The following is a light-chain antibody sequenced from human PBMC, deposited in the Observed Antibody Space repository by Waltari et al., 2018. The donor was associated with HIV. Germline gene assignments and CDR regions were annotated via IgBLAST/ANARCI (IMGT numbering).Light chain of an antibody. J-gene: IGLJ2*01. CDR2: EVT. V-gene: IGLV2-14*03. Sequence: QSALTQPASVSVSPGQSITISCSGTTSYVGSYNFVSWYQTHPGNAPKLMVQEVTNRASGSSTRFSGSKLVKSADLTISGLQTEDEADYYCSSYANTNSVIFGGWTKLTVL. CDR3: SSYANTNSVI. CDR1: TSYVGSYNF.